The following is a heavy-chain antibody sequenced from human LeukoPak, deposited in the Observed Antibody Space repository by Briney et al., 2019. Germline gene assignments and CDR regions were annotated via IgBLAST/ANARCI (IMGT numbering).Heavy chain of an antibody. CDR1: GFTFSGSA. J-gene: IGHJ4*02. Sequence: PGGSLKLSCAASGFTFSGSAMHWVRQASGKGLEWVGRIRSKAISYATAYAASVKGRFTISRDDSKNTAYLQMNSLKTEDTAVYYCTPLHDSKVDSAPFDYWGQGTLVTVSS. V-gene: IGHV3-73*01. D-gene: IGHD3-22*01. CDR3: TPLHDSKVDSAPFDY. CDR2: IRSKAISYAT.